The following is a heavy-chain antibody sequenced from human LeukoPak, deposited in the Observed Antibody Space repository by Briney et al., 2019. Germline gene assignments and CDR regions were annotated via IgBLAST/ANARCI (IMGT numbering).Heavy chain of an antibody. D-gene: IGHD1-1*01. CDR3: ARGSTGTAFDY. V-gene: IGHV4-31*03. CDR1: GGSISSGGYY. J-gene: IGHJ4*02. CDR2: IYYSGST. Sequence: PSETLSLTCTVSGGSISSGGYYWSWIRQHPGKGLEWIGYIYYSGSTYYNPSLKSRVTISVDTSKNRFSLKLSSVTAADTAVYYCARGSTGTAFDYLGQGTLVTVSS.